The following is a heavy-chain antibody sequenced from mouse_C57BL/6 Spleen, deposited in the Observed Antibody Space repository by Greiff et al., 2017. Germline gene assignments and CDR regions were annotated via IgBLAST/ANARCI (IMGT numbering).Heavy chain of an antibody. CDR2: ISSGGDYI. CDR1: GFTFSSYA. J-gene: IGHJ4*01. Sequence: EVHLVESGEGLVKPGGSLKLSCAASGFTFSSYAMSWVRQTPEKRLEWVAYISSGGDYIYYADTVKGRFTIYRDNARNTLYLQMSSLKSEDTAMYYCTREDSYYYGSSFYAMDYWGQGTSVTVSS. V-gene: IGHV5-9-1*02. CDR3: TREDSYYYGSSFYAMDY. D-gene: IGHD1-1*01.